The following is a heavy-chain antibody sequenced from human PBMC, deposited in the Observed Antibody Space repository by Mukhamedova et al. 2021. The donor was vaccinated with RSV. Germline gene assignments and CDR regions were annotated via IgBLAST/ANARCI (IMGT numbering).Heavy chain of an antibody. J-gene: IGHJ6*02. CDR3: ARDRGVRGVDV. Sequence: GFTFSSYAMHWVRQAPGKGLEWVAVISYDGSNKYYADSVKGRFTISRDNSKNTLYLQMNGLRAEDTAVYYCARDRGVRGVDVWGQ. V-gene: IGHV3-30*04. CDR2: ISYDGSNK. D-gene: IGHD3-10*01. CDR1: GFTFSSYA.